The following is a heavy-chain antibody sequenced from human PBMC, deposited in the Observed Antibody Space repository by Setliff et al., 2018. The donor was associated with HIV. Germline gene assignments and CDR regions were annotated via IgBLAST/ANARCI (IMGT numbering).Heavy chain of an antibody. CDR1: GYSISSGNY. J-gene: IGHJ4*02. D-gene: IGHD2-21*01. CDR3: ALRRYSSWARFDS. Sequence: SETLSLTCVVSGYSISSGNYWGWIRQPPGKGLEWIGNIYHTGSTNCNPSLKSRVTISVDTSKNQFSLKLTSMTAADTAVYYCALRRYSSWARFDSWGQGTLVTVSS. CDR2: IYHTGST. V-gene: IGHV4-38-2*01.